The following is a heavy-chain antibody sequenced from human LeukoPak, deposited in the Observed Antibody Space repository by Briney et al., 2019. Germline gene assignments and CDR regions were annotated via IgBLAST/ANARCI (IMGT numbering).Heavy chain of an antibody. V-gene: IGHV3-23*01. CDR3: AKSPYYYDSSGYYFSVILFDY. CDR2: ISGGGGST. D-gene: IGHD3-22*01. CDR1: GFTFSSYA. J-gene: IGHJ4*02. Sequence: GGSLRLSCAASGFTFSSYAMSWVRQAPGKGLEWVSAISGGGGSTYYADSVKGRFTISRDNSKNTLYLQMNSLRAEDTAVYYCAKSPYYYDSSGYYFSVILFDYWGQGTLVTVSS.